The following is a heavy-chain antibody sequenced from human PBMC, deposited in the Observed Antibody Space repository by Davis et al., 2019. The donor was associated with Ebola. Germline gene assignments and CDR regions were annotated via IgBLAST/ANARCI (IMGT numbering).Heavy chain of an antibody. Sequence: SETLSLTCTVSGGSVSSGSYYWSWIRQPPGKGLEWLGYIYYSGSTNYNPSLKSRVTISVDTSKNQFSLKLSSVTAADTAVYYCARQGYNWNSLYYYYGMDVWGKGTTVTVSS. CDR2: IYYSGST. CDR1: GGSVSSGSYY. CDR3: ARQGYNWNSLYYYYGMDV. J-gene: IGHJ6*04. V-gene: IGHV4-61*01. D-gene: IGHD1-7*01.